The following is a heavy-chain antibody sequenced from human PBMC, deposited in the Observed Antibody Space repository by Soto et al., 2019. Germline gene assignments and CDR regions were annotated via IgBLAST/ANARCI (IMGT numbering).Heavy chain of an antibody. Sequence: QVQLVQSGAEVKKPGSSVKVSCKASGGTFSSYAISWVRQAPGQGLEWMGGIIPIFGTANYAQKFQGRVTITADKSTRTAYMELSSLRSEDTAVYYCAADGYSSSWYVGELYYYYYGMDVWGQGTTVTVSS. J-gene: IGHJ6*02. CDR2: IIPIFGTA. CDR3: AADGYSSSWYVGELYYYYYGMDV. D-gene: IGHD6-13*01. CDR1: GGTFSSYA. V-gene: IGHV1-69*06.